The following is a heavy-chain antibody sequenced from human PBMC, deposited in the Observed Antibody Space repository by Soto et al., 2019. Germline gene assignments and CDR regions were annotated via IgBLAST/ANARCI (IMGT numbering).Heavy chain of an antibody. Sequence: GASVKVSCKASGGTFSSYTISWVRQAPGQGLEWMGRIIPILGIANYAQKFQGRVTITADKSTSTAYMELSSLRSEDTAVYYCARQDGIAARPRYYYYYMDVWGKGTTVTVSS. CDR2: IIPILGIA. CDR1: GGTFSSYT. V-gene: IGHV1-69*02. D-gene: IGHD6-6*01. J-gene: IGHJ6*03. CDR3: ARQDGIAARPRYYYYYMDV.